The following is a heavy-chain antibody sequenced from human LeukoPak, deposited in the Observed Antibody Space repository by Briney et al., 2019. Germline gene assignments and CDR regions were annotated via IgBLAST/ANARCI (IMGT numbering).Heavy chain of an antibody. D-gene: IGHD1-26*01. CDR3: ARSTRRDSEIALAEYFQH. V-gene: IGHV3-33*01. CDR2: IWYDGSNK. J-gene: IGHJ1*01. CDR1: GFTFSSYG. Sequence: GGSLRLSCAASGFTFSSYGMHWVRQAPGKGLEWVAVIWYDGSNKYYADSVKGRFTISRDNSKNTLYLQMNSLRAEDTAVYYCARSTRRDSEIALAEYFQHWGQGTLVTVSS.